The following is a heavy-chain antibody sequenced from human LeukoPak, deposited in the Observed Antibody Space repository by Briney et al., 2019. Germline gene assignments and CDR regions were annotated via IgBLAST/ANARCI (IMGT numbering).Heavy chain of an antibody. CDR2: IYPADSNT. CDR3: ASSYSSGWFFDY. Sequence: PGESLKISCKGSGYSFTNYWIGWVRQMPGKGLEWMGIIYPADSNTRYSTSFQGQVTISADKSISTAYLQWSSLTASGTAMYYCASSYSSGWFFDYWGQGTLVTVSS. D-gene: IGHD6-19*01. J-gene: IGHJ4*02. V-gene: IGHV5-51*01. CDR1: GYSFTNYW.